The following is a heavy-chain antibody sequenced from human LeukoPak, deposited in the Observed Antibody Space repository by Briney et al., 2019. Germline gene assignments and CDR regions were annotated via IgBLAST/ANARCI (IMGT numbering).Heavy chain of an antibody. D-gene: IGHD1-14*01. CDR2: VNSDGSST. CDR3: VVVVEPPDSDGFDV. CDR1: GFTFGGYW. V-gene: IGHV3-74*01. Sequence: GGSLRLSCAASGFTFGGYWMYWVRQAPGKGLVWFSRVNSDGSSTAYAASVKGRFIISRDNARNTLSLQMNRLTIEDTAVYYCVVVVEPPDSDGFDVWGQGTMITVSS. J-gene: IGHJ3*01.